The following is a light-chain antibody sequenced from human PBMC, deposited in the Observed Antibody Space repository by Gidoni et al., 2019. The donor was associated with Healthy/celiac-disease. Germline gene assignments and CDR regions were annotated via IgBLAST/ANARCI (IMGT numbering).Light chain of an antibody. CDR3: QQRSNWPYT. J-gene: IGKJ2*01. CDR1: QSVSSY. Sequence: IALTQSPATLSLSPGDRATLSCRASQSVSSYLAWYQQKPGQAPRLLIYDASNRATGIPARFSGSGSGTDFTLTISSLEPEDFAVYYCQQRSNWPYTFGQGTKLEIK. CDR2: DAS. V-gene: IGKV3-11*01.